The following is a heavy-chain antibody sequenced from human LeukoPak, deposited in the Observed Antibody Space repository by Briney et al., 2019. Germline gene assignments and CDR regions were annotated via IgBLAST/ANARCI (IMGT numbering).Heavy chain of an antibody. J-gene: IGHJ4*02. CDR2: IWYDGTNK. V-gene: IGHV3-33*01. D-gene: IGHD2-21*02. CDR1: GFTFSSYG. CDR3: ARIGGDRDPFDY. Sequence: HPGGSLRLSCAASGFTFSSYGMHWVRQAPGKGLEWVAVIWYDGTNKYYADSVKGRFTISRDNSESTLYLQMNSLRAEDTAVYYCARIGGDRDPFDYWGQGTLVTVSS.